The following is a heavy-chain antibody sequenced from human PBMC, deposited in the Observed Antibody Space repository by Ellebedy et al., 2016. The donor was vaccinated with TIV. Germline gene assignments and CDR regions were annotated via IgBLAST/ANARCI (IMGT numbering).Heavy chain of an antibody. J-gene: IGHJ4*02. CDR2: IRVYNGDS. Sequence: ASVKVSCXASGDTFTTYGISWVRQAPGQGLEWMGWIRVYNGDSNYAQKLQGRVSLTTDTSTSTAYMELSSLRSEDTAVYYCARGDDYDPNGDFDYWGQGTLVTVSS. D-gene: IGHD4-17*01. V-gene: IGHV1-18*01. CDR1: GDTFTTYG. CDR3: ARGDDYDPNGDFDY.